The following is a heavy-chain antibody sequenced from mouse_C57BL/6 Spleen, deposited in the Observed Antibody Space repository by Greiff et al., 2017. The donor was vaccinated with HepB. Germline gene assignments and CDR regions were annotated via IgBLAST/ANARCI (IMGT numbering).Heavy chain of an antibody. D-gene: IGHD2-3*01. Sequence: EVQLQQSGAELVKPGASVKLSCTASGFNIKDYYMHWVKQRNEQGLEWIGRIDPEDGETKYAPKFQGQATITADTSSNTAYLQIRSLTSEDTAVYDCARDGYYNYCDYWGQGTTLTVSS. CDR3: ARDGYYNYCDY. J-gene: IGHJ2*01. CDR2: IDPEDGET. V-gene: IGHV14-2*01. CDR1: GFNIKDYY.